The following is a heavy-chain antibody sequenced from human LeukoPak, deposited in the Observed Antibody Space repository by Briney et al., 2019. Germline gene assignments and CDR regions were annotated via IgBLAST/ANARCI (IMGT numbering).Heavy chain of an antibody. CDR1: GGTFSGYG. J-gene: IGHJ3*01. V-gene: IGHV1-69*05. CDR3: ARDFYYDTSGGGLT. Sequence: GSSVKVSCKASGGTFSGYGINWVRQAPGQGLEWMGRVVPMSGTANYAQKFQGRVTITTDESTSTAYMELTSLRSEDTAVYYCARDFYYDTSGGGLTWGQGTMVTVSS. D-gene: IGHD3-22*01. CDR2: VVPMSGTA.